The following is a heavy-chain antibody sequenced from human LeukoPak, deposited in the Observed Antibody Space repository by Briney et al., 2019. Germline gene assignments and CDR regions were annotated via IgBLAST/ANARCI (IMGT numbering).Heavy chain of an antibody. D-gene: IGHD6-25*01. CDR3: ARDIAAGTPRAFDI. Sequence: ASVKVSCKTSGYNFNGFCMHWVRQAPGQGLEWMGWINPISGVAIYAQKFQGRVTMTRDTSISTAYMELINLRSDDTAIYYCARDIAAGTPRAFDIWGQGAMVTVSS. J-gene: IGHJ3*02. V-gene: IGHV1-2*02. CDR1: GYNFNGFC. CDR2: INPISGVA.